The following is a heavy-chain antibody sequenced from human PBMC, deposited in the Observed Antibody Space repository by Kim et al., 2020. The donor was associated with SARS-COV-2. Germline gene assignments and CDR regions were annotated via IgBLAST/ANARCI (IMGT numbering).Heavy chain of an antibody. CDR1: GLTFSSYG. J-gene: IGHJ4*02. CDR2: ISYDGSNK. V-gene: IGHV3-30*18. CDR3: VKGGLHTPADRDN. Sequence: GGSLRLSCAASGLTFSSYGMHWVRQAPGKGLEWVAVISYDGSNKYYADSVKGRFTITRDNSKNTLYLQMNSLRDDNTAVYYCVKGGLHTPADRDNWGQRTLVTVSS. D-gene: IGHD4-4*01.